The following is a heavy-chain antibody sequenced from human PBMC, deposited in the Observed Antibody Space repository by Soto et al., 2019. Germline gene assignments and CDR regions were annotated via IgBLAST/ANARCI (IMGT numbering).Heavy chain of an antibody. Sequence: GGSLRLSCAASGFTFSSYGMHWVRQAPGKGLECVAVIWYDGSNKYYADSVKGRFTISRDNSKNTLYLQMNSLRAEDTAVYYCARHRKWILICFGPWGQGTLAGASS. D-gene: IGHD5-18*01. CDR1: GFTFSSYG. CDR2: IWYDGSNK. J-gene: IGHJ5*02. CDR3: ARHRKWILICFGP. V-gene: IGHV3-33*01.